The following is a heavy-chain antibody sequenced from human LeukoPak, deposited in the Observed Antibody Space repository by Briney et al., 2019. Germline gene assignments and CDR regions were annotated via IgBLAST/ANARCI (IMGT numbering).Heavy chain of an antibody. J-gene: IGHJ4*02. CDR1: GGSISSYY. D-gene: IGHD3-3*02. Sequence: SETLSLTCAVSGGSISSYYWSWIRQPPGKGLEWIGYIYYSGSTNYNPSLRSRVTISVDTSKNQFSLRLSSVTAADTAVYYCARDRILYYWGQGTLVTVSS. V-gene: IGHV4-59*01. CDR3: ARDRILYY. CDR2: IYYSGST.